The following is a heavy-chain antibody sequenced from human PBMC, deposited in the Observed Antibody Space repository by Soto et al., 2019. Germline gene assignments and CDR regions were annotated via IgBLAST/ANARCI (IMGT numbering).Heavy chain of an antibody. CDR3: ARGSTYYGFVT. CDR1: GDSIGSGDYY. CDR2: IYYIGTT. J-gene: IGHJ5*02. V-gene: IGHV4-30-4*01. D-gene: IGHD3-10*01. Sequence: QVQLQESGPRLVKPSQTLSLTCTVSGDSIGSGDYYWTWIRQPPGKGLEWIGYIYYIGTTFYNPSLESRVNISVDTSKNQFSLSVTSETAADTAVYYCARGSTYYGFVTWGQGTLIPVSS.